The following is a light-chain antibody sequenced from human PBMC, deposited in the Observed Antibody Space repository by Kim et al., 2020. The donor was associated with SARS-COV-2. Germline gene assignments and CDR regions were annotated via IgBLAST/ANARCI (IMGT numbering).Light chain of an antibody. V-gene: IGKV1-39*01. CDR2: LSS. CDR1: QRIGRY. J-gene: IGKJ4*01. Sequence: DIQLTQSPSPLSASVGDRVTITCRASQRIGRYLNWYQQKPGKAPRLLIYLSSSVQSGVPPRFRGGGSGTDFTLTISSVQPEDFATYYCQQAYSTPPHTFGGGTKVDIK. CDR3: QQAYSTPPHT.